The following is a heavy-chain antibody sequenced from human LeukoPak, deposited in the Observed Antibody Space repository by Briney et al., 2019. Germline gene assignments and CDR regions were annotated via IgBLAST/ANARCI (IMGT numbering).Heavy chain of an antibody. CDR1: GFTFDDYA. CDR3: AKGRGGTGTTPGDY. Sequence: GGSLRLSCAASGFTFDDYAMHWVRQAPGKGLEWVSGISWNSGSIGYADSVKGRFTISRDNAKNSLYLQMNSLRVEDTALYYCAKGRGGTGTTPGDYWGQGTLVTVSS. D-gene: IGHD1-1*01. V-gene: IGHV3-9*01. CDR2: ISWNSGSI. J-gene: IGHJ4*02.